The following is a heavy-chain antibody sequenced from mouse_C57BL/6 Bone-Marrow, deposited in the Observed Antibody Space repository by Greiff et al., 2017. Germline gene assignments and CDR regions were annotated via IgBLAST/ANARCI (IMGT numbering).Heavy chain of an antibody. J-gene: IGHJ2*01. Sequence: EVQLQQSGPELVKPGASVKISCKASGYTFTDYYMNWVKQSHGKSLEWIGDINPNNGGTSYNQKFKGKATLTVDKSSSTAYMELRSLTSEDSAVYYCARLIYDGYYVKDYFDYWGQGTTLTVSS. CDR1: GYTFTDYY. CDR3: ARLIYDGYYVKDYFDY. V-gene: IGHV1-26*01. CDR2: INPNNGGT. D-gene: IGHD2-3*01.